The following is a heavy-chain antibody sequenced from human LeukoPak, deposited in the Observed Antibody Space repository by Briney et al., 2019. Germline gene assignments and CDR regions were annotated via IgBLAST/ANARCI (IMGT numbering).Heavy chain of an antibody. J-gene: IGHJ4*02. D-gene: IGHD6-13*01. CDR2: INHSGST. CDR3: ARPLGSRRTDFDY. CDR1: GGSFSGYY. Sequence: SETLSLTCAVYGGSFSGYYWSWIRQPPGKGLEWIGEINHSGSTNYNPSLKSRVTISVDTSKNQFSLKLSSVTAADTAVYYCARPLGSRRTDFDYWGQETLVTVSS. V-gene: IGHV4-34*01.